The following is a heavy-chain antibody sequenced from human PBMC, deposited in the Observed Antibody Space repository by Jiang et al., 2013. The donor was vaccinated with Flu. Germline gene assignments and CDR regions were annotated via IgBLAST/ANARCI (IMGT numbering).Heavy chain of an antibody. V-gene: IGHV1-18*01. CDR3: ARDRWAYYDSYGYDS. J-gene: IGHJ4*02. CDR1: GYSVRMYG. Sequence: GAEVKKPGSSVKVSCEAYGYSVRMYGMAWVRQTPGQGLEWMGWISGHDGETKYAQRLQDRVTMTTDTSTGTAYMELRSLRSDDTAVYYCARDRWAYYDSYGYDSWGQGTLV. D-gene: IGHD3-22*01. CDR2: ISGHDGET.